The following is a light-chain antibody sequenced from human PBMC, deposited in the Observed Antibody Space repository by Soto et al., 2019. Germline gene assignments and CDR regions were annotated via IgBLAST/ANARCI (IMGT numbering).Light chain of an antibody. CDR3: QQYGRSPLT. CDR2: GAS. V-gene: IGKV3-20*01. J-gene: IGKJ4*01. Sequence: EIVLTQSPGTLSLSPWERVTLSCRASQSVSNSQLAWYQQKPGQAPRLVIFGASSRATDIPDRFSGSGSGSGTDFTLTISRLEPEDSAVYYCQQYGRSPLTFGGGTKVVIK. CDR1: QSVSNSQ.